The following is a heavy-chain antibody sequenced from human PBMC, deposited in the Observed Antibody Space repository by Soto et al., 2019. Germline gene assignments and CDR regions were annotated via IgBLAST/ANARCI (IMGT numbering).Heavy chain of an antibody. CDR2: IYYTGTT. Sequence: PSETLSLTCSVSGGSVTNINYFWAWIRQSPGKGLEWIANIYYTGTTFYNPSLRSRVSMTIDASKNRFSLNLSSVTASDTALYYCARHEYVSSSYGLLDVWGRGTMVTVSS. J-gene: IGHJ3*01. CDR3: ARHEYVSSSYGLLDV. V-gene: IGHV4-39*01. CDR1: GGSVTNINYF. D-gene: IGHD3-22*01.